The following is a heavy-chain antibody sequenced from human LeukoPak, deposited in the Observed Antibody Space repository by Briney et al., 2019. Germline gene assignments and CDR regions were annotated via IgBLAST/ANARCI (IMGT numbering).Heavy chain of an antibody. CDR3: ARGTVHFGYYDTSGYLEY. CDR2: INHGRST. V-gene: IGHV4-34*01. D-gene: IGHD3-22*01. Sequence: PSETLSLTCAVYGGSFSDYYWIWIRQSPGKGLEWSGEINHGRSTNYNPSLKSRATISQDTSKNQFSLRLTSVTAADTAVYYCARGTVHFGYYDTSGYLEYWGQGALVTVSS. CDR1: GGSFSDYY. J-gene: IGHJ4*02.